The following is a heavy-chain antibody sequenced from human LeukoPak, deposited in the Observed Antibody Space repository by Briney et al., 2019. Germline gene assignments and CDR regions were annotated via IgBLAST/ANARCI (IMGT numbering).Heavy chain of an antibody. V-gene: IGHV4-34*01. CDR2: INHSGST. D-gene: IGHD1-26*01. CDR1: DGSFSGYY. Sequence: SETLSLTCAVYDGSFSGYYWSWIRQPPGKGLEWIGEINHSGSTNYNPSLKSRVTISVDKSKNQFSLKLSSVTAADTAFYYCASQGHHGKIVGTTLSYFYMDVWGKGTTVTVSS. J-gene: IGHJ6*03. CDR3: ASQGHHGKIVGTTLSYFYMDV.